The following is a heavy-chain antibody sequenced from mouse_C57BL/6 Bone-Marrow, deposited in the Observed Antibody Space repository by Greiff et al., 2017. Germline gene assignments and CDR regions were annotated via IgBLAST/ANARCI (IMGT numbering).Heavy chain of an antibody. V-gene: IGHV5-17*01. D-gene: IGHD2-3*01. CDR1: GFTFSDYG. J-gene: IGHJ4*01. CDR2: ISSGSSTI. Sequence: EVNLVESGGGLVKPGGSLKLSCAASGFTFSDYGMHWVRQAPEKGLEWVAYISSGSSTIYYADTVKGRFIISRDNAKNTLFLQMTSLRSEDTAMYYCARVSRWLLRAMDYWGQGTSVTVSS. CDR3: ARVSRWLLRAMDY.